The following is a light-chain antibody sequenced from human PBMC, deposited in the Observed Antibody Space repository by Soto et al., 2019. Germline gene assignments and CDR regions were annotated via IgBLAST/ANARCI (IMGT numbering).Light chain of an antibody. CDR2: DAT. Sequence: DLQMTQFPSTLSASVGDRVTITCRASQTISSSLAWYQHKPGKAPKLLIFDATTLQTGVPSRFSGSGFGTEFTLTITGLQPDDFATYYCQQHNDYTAVTFGQGTRLEIK. V-gene: IGKV1-5*01. CDR1: QTISSS. CDR3: QQHNDYTAVT. J-gene: IGKJ2*01.